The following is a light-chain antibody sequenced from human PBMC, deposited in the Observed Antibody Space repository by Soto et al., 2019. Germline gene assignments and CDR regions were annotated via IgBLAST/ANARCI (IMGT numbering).Light chain of an antibody. V-gene: IGLV2-14*01. CDR3: SPYTSSSTLLYV. CDR2: DVS. J-gene: IGLJ1*01. Sequence: QSALTQPASVSGSPGQSITISCTGTSSDVGGYNYVSWYQQHPGKAPKLMIYDVSNRPSGVSNRFSGSKSGNTASLTISGLQAEDEVEHYCSPYTSSSTLLYVSGTGTPLTVL. CDR1: SSDVGGYNY.